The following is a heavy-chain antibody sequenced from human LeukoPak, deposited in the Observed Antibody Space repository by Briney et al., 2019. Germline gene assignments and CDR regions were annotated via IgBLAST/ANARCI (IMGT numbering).Heavy chain of an antibody. CDR3: AVQGYSYGSYFDC. CDR2: IYYSGST. CDR1: GGSICSGGYY. J-gene: IGHJ4*02. Sequence: SQTLSLTCTVSGGSICSGGYYWSWIRQHPGKGLEWIGYIYYSGSTYYNPSLKSRVTISVDTSKNQFSLKLSSVTAADTAVYYCAVQGYSYGSYFDCWGQGTLVTVSS. D-gene: IGHD5-18*01. V-gene: IGHV4-31*03.